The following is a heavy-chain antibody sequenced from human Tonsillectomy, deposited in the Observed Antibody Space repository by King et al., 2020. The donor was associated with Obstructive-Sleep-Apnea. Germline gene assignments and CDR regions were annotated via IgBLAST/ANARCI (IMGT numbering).Heavy chain of an antibody. V-gene: IGHV4-59*08. Sequence: QLQESGPGLVKPSETLSLTCTVSGGSISSYYWSWIRRPPGKGLEWIGYISYSGRTNYNPSLKSRVTISVDTSKNQFSLKLNSVTAADTAVYYCARHLYSSGYLVCFDNWGQGALVTVSS. CDR2: ISYSGRT. CDR1: GGSISSYY. CDR3: ARHLYSSGYLVCFDN. D-gene: IGHD6-19*01. J-gene: IGHJ4*02.